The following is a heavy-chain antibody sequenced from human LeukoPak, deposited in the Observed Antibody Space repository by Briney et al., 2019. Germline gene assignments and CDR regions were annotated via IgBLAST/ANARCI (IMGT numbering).Heavy chain of an antibody. CDR1: GYSFTSYW. V-gene: IGHV5-51*01. J-gene: IGHJ4*02. CDR2: IYPGDSDT. CDR3: ARHSSGFGESATDY. Sequence: GESLKISCKGSGYSFTSYWIGWVRQMPGKGLEWMGIIYPGDSDTTYSPSFQGQVTISADKSINTAYLQWNSLKASDTAIYYCARHSSGFGESATDYWGQGTLVTVSS. D-gene: IGHD3-10*01.